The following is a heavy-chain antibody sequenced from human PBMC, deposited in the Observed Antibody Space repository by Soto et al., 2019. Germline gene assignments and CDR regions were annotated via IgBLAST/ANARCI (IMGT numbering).Heavy chain of an antibody. J-gene: IGHJ4*02. Sequence: QVQLQESGPGLVKPSETLSLTCTVSGGSISSYYWSWIRQPPGKGLEWIGYIYYSGSTNYNPSLKSGVTISVDTSKNQFSLKLSSVTAADTSVYYCARMVSWTNAVDYWGQGTLVTVSS. D-gene: IGHD6-13*01. CDR1: GGSISSYY. CDR3: ARMVSWTNAVDY. CDR2: IYYSGST. V-gene: IGHV4-59*08.